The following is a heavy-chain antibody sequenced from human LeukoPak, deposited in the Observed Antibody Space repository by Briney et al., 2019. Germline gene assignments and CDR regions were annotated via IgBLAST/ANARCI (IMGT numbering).Heavy chain of an antibody. Sequence: GGSLRLSCAASGFTFSSYGMHWVRQAPGKGLEWVAFIRYDGSNKYYADSVKGRFTISRDNSKNTLYLQMNSLRAEDTAVYYCGKGGITMTEFDYWGQGTLVTVSS. CDR2: IRYDGSNK. V-gene: IGHV3-30*02. D-gene: IGHD3-22*01. J-gene: IGHJ4*02. CDR3: GKGGITMTEFDY. CDR1: GFTFSSYG.